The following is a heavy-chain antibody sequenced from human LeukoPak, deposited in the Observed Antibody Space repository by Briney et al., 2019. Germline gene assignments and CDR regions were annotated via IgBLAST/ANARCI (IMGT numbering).Heavy chain of an antibody. V-gene: IGHV3-53*01. D-gene: IGHD4-17*01. CDR3: ASGTYGDYVLAAFDI. Sequence: GGSLRLSCAASGFTVSSNYMSWVRQAPGKGLEWVSVIYSGGSTYYADSVKGRFTISRDNSKNTLYLQMNSLRAEDTAVYYCASGTYGDYVLAAFDIWGQGTMVTVSS. CDR1: GFTVSSNY. J-gene: IGHJ3*02. CDR2: IYSGGST.